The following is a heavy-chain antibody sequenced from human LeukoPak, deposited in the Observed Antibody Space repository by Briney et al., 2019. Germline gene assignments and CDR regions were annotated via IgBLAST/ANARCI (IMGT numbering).Heavy chain of an antibody. CDR1: GFTFSSYA. CDR2: ISGSGENT. V-gene: IGHV3-23*01. Sequence: GGSLRLSCAASGFTFSSYAMSWVRQAPGKGLEWVSGISGSGENTYYVDSVKGRFTISRDNSKNTLYLQMTDLRVEDTAVYFCAQDRFVSSGRDDYWGQGTLVTVSS. D-gene: IGHD6-19*01. J-gene: IGHJ4*02. CDR3: AQDRFVSSGRDDY.